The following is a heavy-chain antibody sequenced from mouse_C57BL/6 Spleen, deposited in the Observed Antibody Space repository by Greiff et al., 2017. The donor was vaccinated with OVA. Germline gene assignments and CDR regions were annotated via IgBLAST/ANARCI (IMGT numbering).Heavy chain of an antibody. CDR2: INPGSGGT. CDR1: GYAFTNYL. V-gene: IGHV1-54*01. D-gene: IGHD4-1*02. CDR3: ARNPTGRYFDV. J-gene: IGHJ1*03. Sequence: VQLVESGAELVRPGTSVKVSCKASGYAFTNYLIEWVKQRPGQGLEWIGVINPGSGGTNYNEKFKGKATLTADKSSSTAYMQLSSLTSEDSAVYFCARNPTGRYFDVWGTGTTVTVSS.